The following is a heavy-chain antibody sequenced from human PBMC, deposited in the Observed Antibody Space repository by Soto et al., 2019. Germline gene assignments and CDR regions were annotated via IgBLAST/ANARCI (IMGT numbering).Heavy chain of an antibody. CDR2: IYYSGST. V-gene: IGHV4-59*08. CDR3: ARQVGGWAPWYFDY. CDR1: GSHISSYY. J-gene: IGHJ4*02. Sequence: SETLSLTCTVSGSHISSYYWSWIRQPPGKGPEWIGYIYYSGSTNYNPAVKSRVTISVDTSKNQFSLKLSSVTAADTAVYYCARQVGGWAPWYFDYWGQGTLVTVSS. D-gene: IGHD6-19*01.